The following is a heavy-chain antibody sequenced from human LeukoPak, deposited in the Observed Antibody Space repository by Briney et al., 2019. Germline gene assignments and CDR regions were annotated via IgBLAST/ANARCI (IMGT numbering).Heavy chain of an antibody. CDR2: ISYDGSNK. CDR1: GFTFSSYG. CDR3: AKNAAAADPNYYYYGMDV. V-gene: IGHV3-30*18. J-gene: IGHJ6*04. D-gene: IGHD6-13*01. Sequence: GRSLRLSCAASGFTFSSYGMHWVRQAPGKGLEWVAVISYDGSNKYYADSVKGRFTISRDNSKNTLYLQMNSLRAEDTAVYYCAKNAAAADPNYYYYGMDVRGKGTTVTVSS.